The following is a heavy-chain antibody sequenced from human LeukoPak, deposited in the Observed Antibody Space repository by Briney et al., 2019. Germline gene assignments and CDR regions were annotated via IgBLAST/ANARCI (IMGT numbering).Heavy chain of an antibody. V-gene: IGHV3-30*02. Sequence: GGSLRLSCAASGFGSSGYGMHWVRQTPGKGLEWVAFIRYDGSTKDYADSVRGRFTISRDNSKNTLYLQMNSLRDEDTAVYYCAPSILGVAPPGGGANYWGQGTLVTVSS. CDR2: IRYDGSTK. J-gene: IGHJ4*02. CDR1: GFGSSGYG. D-gene: IGHD3-3*01. CDR3: APSILGVAPPGGGANY.